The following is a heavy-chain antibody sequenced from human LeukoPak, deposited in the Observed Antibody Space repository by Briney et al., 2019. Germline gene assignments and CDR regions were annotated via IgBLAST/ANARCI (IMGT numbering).Heavy chain of an antibody. CDR3: ARRNGYNAGALDFDY. J-gene: IGHJ4*02. CDR2: ISPGDSDT. D-gene: IGHD5-24*01. CDR1: GYIFTSYW. V-gene: IGHV5-51*01. Sequence: GESLKICCKGSGYIFTSYWIGWVRQMPGKGLEWMGIISPGDSDTAYSPSFQGQVTISADKSINTAYLQWSSLKASDTAMYYCARRNGYNAGALDFDYWGQGTLVTVSS.